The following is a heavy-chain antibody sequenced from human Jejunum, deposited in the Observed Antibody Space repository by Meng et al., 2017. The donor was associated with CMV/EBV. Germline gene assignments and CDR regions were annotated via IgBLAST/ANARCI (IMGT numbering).Heavy chain of an antibody. V-gene: IGHV3-15*01. CDR2: IKSRSDGAKT. J-gene: IGHJ6*02. CDR3: ATSGLNYYGIDV. D-gene: IGHD3/OR15-3a*01. CDR1: FIFRTTW. Sequence: FIFRTTWMTWVRQAPRKGLEWLGRIKSRSDGAKTDYPAPLKGRVTISRDDSRNTLYLEMNALTTEDTGVYYCATSGLNYYGIDVWGQGTTVTVSS.